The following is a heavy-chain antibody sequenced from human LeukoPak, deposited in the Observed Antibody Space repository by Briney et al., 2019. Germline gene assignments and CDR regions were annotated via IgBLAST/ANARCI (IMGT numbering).Heavy chain of an antibody. Sequence: GGSLRLSCAASGFTFSSYAMHWVRQAPGKGLEWVAVISYDGSNKYYAGSVKGRFTISRDNSKNTLYLQMNSLRAEDTAVYYCARERGQAAENWFDPWGQGTLVTVSS. J-gene: IGHJ5*02. CDR3: ARERGQAAENWFDP. CDR2: ISYDGSNK. V-gene: IGHV3-30-3*01. CDR1: GFTFSSYA. D-gene: IGHD6-25*01.